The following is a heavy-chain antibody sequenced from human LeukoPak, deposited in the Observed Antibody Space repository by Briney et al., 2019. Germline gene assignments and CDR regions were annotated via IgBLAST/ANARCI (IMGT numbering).Heavy chain of an antibody. J-gene: IGHJ3*02. CDR2: ISYDGSNK. CDR1: GFTFSSYG. Sequence: GRSLRLSCAASGFTFSSYGMHWVRQAPGKGLEWVAVISYDGSNKYYADSVKGRFTISRDNSKNTLYLQMNSLRAEDTAVYYCAKDLPATARLDAFDIWGQGTMVTVSS. V-gene: IGHV3-30*18. CDR3: AKDLPATARLDAFDI. D-gene: IGHD2-2*01.